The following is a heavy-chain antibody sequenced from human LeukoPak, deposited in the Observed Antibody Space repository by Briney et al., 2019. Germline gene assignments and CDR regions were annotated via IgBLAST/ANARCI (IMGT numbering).Heavy chain of an antibody. CDR3: AKEATSTWYGGWFDR. V-gene: IGHV3-23*01. CDR1: GFTFSSYA. Sequence: PGASLRLSCAASGFTFSSYAMSWVRQAPGRGLEWVSGITPTTGRTYYADSVKGRFTISRDNSKNTLYLQMNSLRAEDTGKFYCAKEATSTWYGGWFDRWGQGTLVTVRS. J-gene: IGHJ5*02. D-gene: IGHD6-13*01. CDR2: ITPTTGRT.